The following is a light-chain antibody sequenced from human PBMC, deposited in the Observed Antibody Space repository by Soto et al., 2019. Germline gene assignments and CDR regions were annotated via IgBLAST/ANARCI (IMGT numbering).Light chain of an antibody. J-gene: IGKJ2*01. CDR3: QQYFGSPYT. Sequence: EMVMTQSPGTLSVSPGERVTLSCRASQSVFSKLAWYQQKPGQAPTLLIFDASARAPGTPARFSGSGSGTEFTLTINSLQSEDVAVYYCQQYFGSPYTFGQGTKLEIK. CDR1: QSVFSK. V-gene: IGKV3-15*01. CDR2: DAS.